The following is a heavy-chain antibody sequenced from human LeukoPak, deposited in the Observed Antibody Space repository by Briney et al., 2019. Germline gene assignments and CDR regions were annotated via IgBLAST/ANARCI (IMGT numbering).Heavy chain of an antibody. D-gene: IGHD5-18*01. Sequence: ASVKVSCKASGFSFTGYFMHWVRQAPGQGPEWMGRIDPNSGGTNYALKFQGRVTMTRDTPITTAYMDLSRLRSDDTAVYYCARDGDVDTAMVDFDYWGQGTLVTVSS. CDR1: GFSFTGYF. CDR2: IDPNSGGT. J-gene: IGHJ4*02. V-gene: IGHV1-2*06. CDR3: ARDGDVDTAMVDFDY.